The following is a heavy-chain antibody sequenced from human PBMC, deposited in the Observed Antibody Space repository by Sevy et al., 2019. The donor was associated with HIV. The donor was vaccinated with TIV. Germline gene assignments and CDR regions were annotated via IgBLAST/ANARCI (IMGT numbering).Heavy chain of an antibody. V-gene: IGHV3-21*01. D-gene: IGHD3-22*01. CDR2: ISSSSSYI. Sequence: GGSLRLSCAASGFTFSSYSMNWVRQAPGKGLEWVSSISSSSSYIYYAHSVKGRFTISRDNAKNSLYLQMNSLRAEDTAVYYCARYYDSSGYYPVDYWGQGTLVTVSS. J-gene: IGHJ4*02. CDR3: ARYYDSSGYYPVDY. CDR1: GFTFSSYS.